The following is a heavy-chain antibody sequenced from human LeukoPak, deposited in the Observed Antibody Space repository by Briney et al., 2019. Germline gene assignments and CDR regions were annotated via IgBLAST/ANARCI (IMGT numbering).Heavy chain of an antibody. CDR3: ARQIARGYGINFYYMDV. CDR2: IYYGGNT. CDR1: GDSINSYTYSSINSTTYY. D-gene: IGHD3-10*01. J-gene: IGHJ6*03. V-gene: IGHV4-39*01. Sequence: PSETLSLTCTLSGDSINSYTYSSINSTTYYWGWIRQAPGKGLEWIGNIYYGGNTYCNPSLKNRLTISVDTSKNQFSLRLSPVTATDTAVYYCARQIARGYGINFYYMDVWGKGTTVTVSS.